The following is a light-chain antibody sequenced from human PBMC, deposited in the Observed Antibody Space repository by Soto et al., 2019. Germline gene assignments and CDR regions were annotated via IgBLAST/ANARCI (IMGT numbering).Light chain of an antibody. CDR2: GAS. V-gene: IGKV3D-15*01. J-gene: IGKJ1*01. CDR3: QQYNNWPPT. CDR1: QSVNGN. Sequence: EIVMTQSPATLSVSPGERATLSCRASQSVNGNLAWYQQKPGQAPRLLIYGASTRATGIPARFSSSGSGTVFTPTISSLHYDDFAVYYWQQYNNWPPTFGQGTKVEIK.